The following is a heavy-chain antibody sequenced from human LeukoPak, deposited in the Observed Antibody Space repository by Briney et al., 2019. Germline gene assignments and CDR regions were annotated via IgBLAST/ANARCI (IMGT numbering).Heavy chain of an antibody. CDR2: IYYSGST. CDR3: ARRWSGRRVAFDI. J-gene: IGHJ3*02. D-gene: IGHD1-26*01. V-gene: IGHV4-39*01. CDR1: GGSISSSSYY. Sequence: SETLSLTCTVSGGSISSSSYYWGWIRQPPGKGLEWIGSIYYSGSTYYNPSLKSRVTISVYTSKNQFSLKLSSVTAADTAVYYCARRWSGRRVAFDIWGQGTMVTVSS.